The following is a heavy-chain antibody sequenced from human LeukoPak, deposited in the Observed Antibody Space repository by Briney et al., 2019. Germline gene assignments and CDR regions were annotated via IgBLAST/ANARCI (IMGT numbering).Heavy chain of an antibody. CDR2: ISWNSGSI. CDR3: AKAPIAVAGIVDY. J-gene: IGHJ4*02. D-gene: IGHD6-19*01. Sequence: GGSLRLSCAASGFTFSNAWMSWVRQAPGKGLEWVSGISWNSGSIGYADSVKGRFTISRDNAKNSLYLQMNSLRAEDTALYYCAKAPIAVAGIVDYWGQGTLVTVSS. V-gene: IGHV3-9*01. CDR1: GFTFSNAW.